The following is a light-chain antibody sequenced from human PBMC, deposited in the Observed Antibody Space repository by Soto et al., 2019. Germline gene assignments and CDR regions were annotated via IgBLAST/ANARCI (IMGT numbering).Light chain of an antibody. CDR1: QYINTR. CDR2: QTS. J-gene: IGKJ1*01. Sequence: IVLTQSPATLSSFPCERVNIPCRASQYINTRLAWYQHRPGQAPRLLIYQTSIRAAGIPARFSASGSGTDFTLTISDVQPEDFALYYCHQRQSWPRTFGQGTKVDI. CDR3: HQRQSWPRT. V-gene: IGKV3-11*01.